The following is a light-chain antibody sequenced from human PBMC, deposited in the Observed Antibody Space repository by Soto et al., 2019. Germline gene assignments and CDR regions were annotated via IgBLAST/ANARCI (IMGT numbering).Light chain of an antibody. CDR1: QSVSNNY. CDR3: QQYGSSPPYN. Sequence: EVVLTQSPGTLSLSPGERATISCRASQSVSNNYFAWYQQKPGQAPRLLIFGSSDRATGIPDRFSGSGSGTDFTLTISRLEPEDFAVYYCQQYGSSPPYNFGQGTKLAIK. CDR2: GSS. V-gene: IGKV3-20*01. J-gene: IGKJ2*01.